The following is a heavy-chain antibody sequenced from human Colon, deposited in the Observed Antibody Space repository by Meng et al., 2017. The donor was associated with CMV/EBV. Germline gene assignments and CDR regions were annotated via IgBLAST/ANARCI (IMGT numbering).Heavy chain of an antibody. CDR2: ISAYNGNT. J-gene: IGHJ4*02. V-gene: IGHV1-18*01. CDR1: GYTFTSYG. Sequence: ASVTVSCKASGYTFTSYGISWVRQAPGQGLERMGWISAYNGNTNYAQKLQGRVTMTTDTSTSTAYMELRSLRSDDTAVYYCARDGLIPKSPDYWGQGTLVTVSS. CDR3: ARDGLIPKSPDY. D-gene: IGHD3-16*01.